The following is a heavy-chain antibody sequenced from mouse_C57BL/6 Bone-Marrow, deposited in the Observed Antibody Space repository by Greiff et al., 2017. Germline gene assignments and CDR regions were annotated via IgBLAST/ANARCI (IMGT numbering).Heavy chain of an antibody. CDR2: IHPNSGST. Sequence: VQLQQPGAELVKPGASVKLSCKASGYTFTSYWMHWVKQRPGQGLEWIGMIHPNSGSTNYNEKFKSKATLTVDKSSSTAYMQLSSLTSEDSAVYYCARRTGTSHYYAMDYWGQGTSVTVSS. CDR3: ARRTGTSHYYAMDY. D-gene: IGHD4-1*01. CDR1: GYTFTSYW. J-gene: IGHJ4*01. V-gene: IGHV1-64*01.